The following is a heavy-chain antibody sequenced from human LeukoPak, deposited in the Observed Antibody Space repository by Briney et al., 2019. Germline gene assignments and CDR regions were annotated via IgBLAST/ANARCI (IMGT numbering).Heavy chain of an antibody. CDR1: GYTFTSYW. CDR2: IYPGDSDT. V-gene: IGHV5-51*01. CDR3: ARGDCSSTSCYPD. J-gene: IGHJ4*02. D-gene: IGHD2-2*01. Sequence: GESLKISCKGSGYTFTSYWIGWVRQMPGKGLEWMGIIYPGDSDTRYSPSFQGQVTISADKSISTAYLQWSSLKASDTAMYYCARGDCSSTSCYPDWGQGTLVTVSS.